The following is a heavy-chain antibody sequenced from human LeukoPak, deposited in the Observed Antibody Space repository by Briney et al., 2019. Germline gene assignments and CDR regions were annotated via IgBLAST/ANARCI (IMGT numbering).Heavy chain of an antibody. CDR3: ALGYSSTWRTPAAIEY. CDR2: IFYSGST. D-gene: IGHD6-13*01. Sequence: SETLSLPCTVSGGSIRTSNYYWGWIRQPPGKGLEWIGNIFYSGSTYYSPSLRSRVTISVERCQSQFSLRLSSVTAADSAMYYCALGYSSTWRTPAAIEYWGQGTLVTVSP. J-gene: IGHJ4*02. V-gene: IGHV4-39*07. CDR1: GGSIRTSNYY.